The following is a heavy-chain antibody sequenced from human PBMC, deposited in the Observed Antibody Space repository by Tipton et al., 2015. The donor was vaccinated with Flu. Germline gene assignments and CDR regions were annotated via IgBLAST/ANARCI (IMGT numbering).Heavy chain of an antibody. J-gene: IGHJ3*02. CDR3: ARIGGYSSPGYAFDI. CDR1: GFTFSSYW. V-gene: IGHV3-74*01. Sequence: SLRLSCAASGFTFSSYWMHWVRQAPGKGLVWVSRINSDGSSTSYADSVKGRFTISRDNAKNTLYLQMNSLRAEDTAVYYCARIGGYSSPGYAFDIWGQGTMVTVSS. D-gene: IGHD6-13*01. CDR2: INSDGSST.